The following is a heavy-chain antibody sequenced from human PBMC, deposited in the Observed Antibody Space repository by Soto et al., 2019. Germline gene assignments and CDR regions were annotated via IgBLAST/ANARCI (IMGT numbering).Heavy chain of an antibody. J-gene: IGHJ6*03. CDR3: ASSQMYTAMVTSLYYYYMDV. CDR2: IYYSGST. Sequence: SETLSLTCTVSGGSISSYYWSWIRQPPGKGLEWIGDIYYSGSTNYNPSLKSRVTISVDTSKNQFSLKLSSVTAADTAVCYCASSQMYTAMVTSLYYYYMDVWGKGTTVTVSS. V-gene: IGHV4-59*01. CDR1: GGSISSYY. D-gene: IGHD5-18*01.